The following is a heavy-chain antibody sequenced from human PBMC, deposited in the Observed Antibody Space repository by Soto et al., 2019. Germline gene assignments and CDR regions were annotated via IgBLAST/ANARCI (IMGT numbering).Heavy chain of an antibody. CDR2: ISYDGSNK. Sequence: ESVGGVVQPGRSLRLSCAASGFTFSSYAMHWVRQAPGKGLEWVAVISYDGSNKYYADSVKGRFTISRDNSKNTLYLQMNSLRAEDTAVYYCARGTIFGVVIVSRFDYWGQGTLVTVSS. D-gene: IGHD3-3*01. CDR1: GFTFSSYA. CDR3: ARGTIFGVVIVSRFDY. V-gene: IGHV3-30-3*01. J-gene: IGHJ4*02.